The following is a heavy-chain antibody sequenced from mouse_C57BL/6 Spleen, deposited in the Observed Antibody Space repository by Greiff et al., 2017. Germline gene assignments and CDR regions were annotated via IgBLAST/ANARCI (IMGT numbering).Heavy chain of an antibody. CDR1: GFTFSDYY. Sequence: EVKLVESGGGLVQPGGSLKLSCAASGFTFSDYYMYWVRQTPEKRLEWVAYISNGGGSTYYPDTVKGRFTISRDNAKNTLYLQMSRLKSEDTAMYYCASPYDYDEFAYWGQGTLVTVSA. D-gene: IGHD2-4*01. V-gene: IGHV5-12*01. J-gene: IGHJ3*01. CDR3: ASPYDYDEFAY. CDR2: ISNGGGST.